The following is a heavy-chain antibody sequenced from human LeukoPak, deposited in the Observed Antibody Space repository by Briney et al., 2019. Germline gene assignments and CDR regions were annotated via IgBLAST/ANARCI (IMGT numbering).Heavy chain of an antibody. CDR3: AKYENSYFDY. D-gene: IGHD1-7*01. V-gene: IGHV4-31*03. Sequence: PSETLSLTCTVSGGSISSGGYYWTWIRQHPGKGLEWIGYIYYSGSTYYNPSLKSRVTISVDKSKNQFSLNLSSVAAADTAVYYCAKYENSYFDYWGQGTLVTVSS. J-gene: IGHJ4*02. CDR2: IYYSGST. CDR1: GGSISSGGYY.